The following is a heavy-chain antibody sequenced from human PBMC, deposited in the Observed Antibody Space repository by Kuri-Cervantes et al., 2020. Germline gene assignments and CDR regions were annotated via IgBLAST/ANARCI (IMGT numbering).Heavy chain of an antibody. CDR1: GFTFSSYG. J-gene: IGHJ4*02. Sequence: GGSLRLSCAASGFTFSSYGMHWVRQAPGKGLEWVAFIRYDGSNQYFADSVKGRFTISRDNAKNSLSLQMTSLRVEDTAVYYCTRDDSDYWGQGTLVTVSS. CDR3: TRDDSDY. CDR2: IRYDGSNQ. V-gene: IGHV3-30*02.